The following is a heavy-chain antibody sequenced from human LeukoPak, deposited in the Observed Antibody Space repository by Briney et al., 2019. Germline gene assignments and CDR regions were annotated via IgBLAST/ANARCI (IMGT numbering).Heavy chain of an antibody. V-gene: IGHV3-23*01. CDR1: GFTFSSYA. D-gene: IGHD3-10*01. J-gene: IGHJ4*02. CDR3: AKSGDIFTMVREFDY. Sequence: PGGSLRLSCAASGFTFSSYAMSWVRQAPGKGLEWVSAISGSGGSTYYADSVKGRFTISRDNSKNTLYLQMNSLRAEDTAVYYCAKSGDIFTMVREFDYWGQGTLVTVSS. CDR2: ISGSGGST.